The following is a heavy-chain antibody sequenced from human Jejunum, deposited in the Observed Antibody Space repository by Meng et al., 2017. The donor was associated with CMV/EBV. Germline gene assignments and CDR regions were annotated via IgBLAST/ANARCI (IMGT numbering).Heavy chain of an antibody. Sequence: AASGFTFDDYGMSWVRQAPGKGLEWVSGINWNGGSTGYADSVKGRFTISRDNAKNSLYLQMNSLRAEDTALYYCARMGYGFEFFDIWGQGTMVTVSS. CDR1: GFTFDDYG. J-gene: IGHJ3*02. V-gene: IGHV3-20*03. CDR3: ARMGYGFEFFDI. D-gene: IGHD5-12*01. CDR2: INWNGGST.